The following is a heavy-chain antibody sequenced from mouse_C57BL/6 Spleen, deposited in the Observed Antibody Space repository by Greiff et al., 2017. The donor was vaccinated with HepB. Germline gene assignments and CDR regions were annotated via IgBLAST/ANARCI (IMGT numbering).Heavy chain of an antibody. J-gene: IGHJ4*01. CDR2: IHPNSGST. CDR1: GYTFTSYW. Sequence: QVQLQQPGAELVEPGASVKLSCKASGYTFTSYWMHWVKQRPGQGLEWIGMIHPNSGSTNYNEKFKSKATLTVDKSSSTAYMQLSSLTSEDSAVYYCARHDYGAMDYWGQGTSVTVSS. CDR3: ARHDYGAMDY. V-gene: IGHV1-64*01. D-gene: IGHD1-2*01.